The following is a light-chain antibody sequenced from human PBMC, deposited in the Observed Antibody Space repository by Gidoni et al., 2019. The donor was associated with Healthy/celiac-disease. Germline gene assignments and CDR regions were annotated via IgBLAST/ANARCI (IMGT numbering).Light chain of an antibody. CDR2: WAS. V-gene: IGKV4-1*01. J-gene: IGKJ2*01. Sequence: DILMSQSPDSLAVSLGERATINCKPSKSVLYSSNNKNYLAWYQQKPGQPPKLLIYWASTRESGVPDRFSGSGSGTDFTLTISSLQAEDVAVYYCQQYYSTPPYTFGQGTKLEIK. CDR3: QQYYSTPPYT. CDR1: KSVLYSSNNKNY.